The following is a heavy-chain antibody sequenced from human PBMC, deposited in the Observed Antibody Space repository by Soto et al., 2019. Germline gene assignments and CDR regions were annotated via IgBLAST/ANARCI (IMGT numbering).Heavy chain of an antibody. D-gene: IGHD3-10*01. Sequence: PGGSLRLSCAASGFTFSSYAMSWVRQAPGKGLEWISAISGSGGSTYYADSVKGRFTISRDNPKNTLYLQMNSLRAEDTAVYYCANQYYGSGSYSVYFDYWGQGTLVTVSS. CDR1: GFTFSSYA. V-gene: IGHV3-23*01. CDR3: ANQYYGSGSYSVYFDY. J-gene: IGHJ4*02. CDR2: ISGSGGST.